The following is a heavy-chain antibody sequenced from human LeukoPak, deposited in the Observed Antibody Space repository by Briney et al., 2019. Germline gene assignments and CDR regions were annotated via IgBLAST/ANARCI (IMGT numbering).Heavy chain of an antibody. CDR2: IYYSGST. CDR3: ARIDYSIFDY. V-gene: IGHV4-59*01. J-gene: IGHJ4*02. Sequence: SETLSLTCTVSGGSISSYYWSWIRQPPGKGLEWIGYIYYSGSTNYNPSLKSRVTISVDTSKNQFSLKLSSVTAADTAVYYCARIDYSIFDYWGQGTLVTVSS. CDR1: GGSISSYY. D-gene: IGHD4-11*01.